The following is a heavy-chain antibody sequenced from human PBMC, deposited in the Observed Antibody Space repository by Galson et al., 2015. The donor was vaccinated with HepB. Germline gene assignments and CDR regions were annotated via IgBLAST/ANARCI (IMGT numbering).Heavy chain of an antibody. CDR1: GFTFSSYA. CDR3: AKPDYDYVWGSYRHTFDY. Sequence: SLRLSCAASGFTFSSYAMSWVRQAPGKGLEWVSAISGSGGSTYYADSVKGRFTISRDNSKNTLYLQMNGLRAEDTAVYYCAKPDYDYVWGSYRHTFDYWGQGTLVTVSS. D-gene: IGHD3-16*02. J-gene: IGHJ4*02. CDR2: ISGSGGST. V-gene: IGHV3-23*01.